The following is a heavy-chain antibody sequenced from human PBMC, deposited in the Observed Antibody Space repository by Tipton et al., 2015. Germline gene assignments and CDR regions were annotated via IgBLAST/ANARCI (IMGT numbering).Heavy chain of an antibody. CDR3: ARGDVAAAGTFDF. CDR1: GGSVSSGFYY. D-gene: IGHD2-15*01. CDR2: IFYTGST. V-gene: IGHV4-61*01. Sequence: TLSLTCSVSGGSVSSGFYYWTWIRQPPGKGLEWIGYIFYTGSTYYNPSLESRVTISVDTFENQFSLKLSSVTAADTAVYYCARGDVAAAGTFDFWGQGTLVTVSS. J-gene: IGHJ4*02.